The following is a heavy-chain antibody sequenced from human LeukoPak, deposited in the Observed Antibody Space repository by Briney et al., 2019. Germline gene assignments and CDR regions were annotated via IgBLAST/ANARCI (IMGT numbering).Heavy chain of an antibody. J-gene: IGHJ4*02. CDR1: GFTFSSYG. D-gene: IGHD3-22*01. CDR2: ISYDGSNK. V-gene: IGHV3-30*18. CDR3: AKDSDYYDSSGYYVGY. Sequence: PGGSLRLSCAASGFTFSSYGMHWVRQAPGKGLEWVAVISYDGSNKYYADSVKGRFTISRDNSKNTLYLQMNSLRAEDTAVYYCAKDSDYYDSSGYYVGYWGQGTLVTVSS.